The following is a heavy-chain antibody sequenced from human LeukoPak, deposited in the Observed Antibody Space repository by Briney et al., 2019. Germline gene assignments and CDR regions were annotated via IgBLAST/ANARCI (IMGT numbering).Heavy chain of an antibody. Sequence: GGSLRLSCAASGFTFSSYGMHWVRQAPGKGLEWVAVIWYDGSNKYYVDSVKGRFTISRDNSKNTLYLQMSSLRAEDTAVYYCARDYYDFWSGYFYFDYWGQGTLVTVSS. D-gene: IGHD3-3*01. CDR3: ARDYYDFWSGYFYFDY. CDR1: GFTFSSYG. CDR2: IWYDGSNK. J-gene: IGHJ4*02. V-gene: IGHV3-33*01.